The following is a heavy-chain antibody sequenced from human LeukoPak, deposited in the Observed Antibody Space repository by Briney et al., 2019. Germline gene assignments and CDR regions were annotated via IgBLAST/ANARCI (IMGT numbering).Heavy chain of an antibody. CDR1: GGSISSGGYS. Sequence: SETLSLTCAVSGGSISSGGYSWSWIRQPPGKGLEWIGYIYHSGSTYYNPSLKSRVTISVDRSKNQFSLKLSSVTAADTAVYYCARGPLDFWSGYYRSYFDYWGQGTLVTVSS. CDR2: IYHSGST. V-gene: IGHV4-30-2*01. D-gene: IGHD3-3*01. CDR3: ARGPLDFWSGYYRSYFDY. J-gene: IGHJ4*02.